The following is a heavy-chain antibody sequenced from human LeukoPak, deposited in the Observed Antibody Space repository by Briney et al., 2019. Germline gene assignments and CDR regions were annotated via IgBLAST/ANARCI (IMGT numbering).Heavy chain of an antibody. J-gene: IGHJ6*04. CDR2: ISYDGSNK. D-gene: IGHD3-9*01. Sequence: SGGSLRLSCAASGFTFSSYAMHWVRQAPGKGLEWVAVISYDGSNKYYADYVKGRFTISRDNSKTTLYLQMNSLRAEDTAVYYCARDTFDWLSRLYYYYGMDVWGKGTTVTVSS. V-gene: IGHV3-30*04. CDR3: ARDTFDWLSRLYYYYGMDV. CDR1: GFTFSSYA.